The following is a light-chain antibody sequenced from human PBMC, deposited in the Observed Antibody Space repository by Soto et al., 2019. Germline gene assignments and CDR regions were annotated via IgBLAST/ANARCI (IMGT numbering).Light chain of an antibody. V-gene: IGKV3-20*01. CDR2: GAS. J-gene: IGKJ2*01. CDR3: HQYGSSPPRT. CDR1: QSVSGSY. Sequence: EIELTQSPGTLSLSPGERATLSCRASQSVSGSYLAWYQHKPGQAPRLLIYGASSRATGIPDRFSGSGSGTDFTLTISRLEPEDFAVYYCHQYGSSPPRTFGQGTQLETK.